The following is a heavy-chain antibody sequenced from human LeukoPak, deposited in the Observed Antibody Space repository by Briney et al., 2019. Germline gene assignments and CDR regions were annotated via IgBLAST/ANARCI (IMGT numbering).Heavy chain of an antibody. CDR1: GFTFSSYG. J-gene: IGHJ4*02. V-gene: IGHV3-30*18. Sequence: GGSLRLSCAASGFTFSSYGMHWVRQAPGKGLEWVAVISYDGSNKYYADSVKGRFTISRDNSKNTLYLQMDSLRVEDTAIYYCAKAGGYSSGWWGDYWGQGTLVTVSS. D-gene: IGHD6-19*01. CDR3: AKAGGYSSGWWGDY. CDR2: ISYDGSNK.